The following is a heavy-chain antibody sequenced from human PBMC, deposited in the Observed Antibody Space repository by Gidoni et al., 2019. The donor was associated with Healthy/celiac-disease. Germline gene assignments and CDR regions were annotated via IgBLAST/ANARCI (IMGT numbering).Heavy chain of an antibody. Sequence: QVQLVASGGGVVQPGRSLRLSCAASGFPFSSYAMHWVRQAPGKGLEWVAVISYDGSNKYYADSVKGRFTISRDNSKNTLYLQMNSLRAEDTAVYYCASDYVWGSYRSLFDYWGQGTLVTVSS. CDR1: GFPFSSYA. D-gene: IGHD3-16*02. CDR2: ISYDGSNK. J-gene: IGHJ4*02. V-gene: IGHV3-30*04. CDR3: ASDYVWGSYRSLFDY.